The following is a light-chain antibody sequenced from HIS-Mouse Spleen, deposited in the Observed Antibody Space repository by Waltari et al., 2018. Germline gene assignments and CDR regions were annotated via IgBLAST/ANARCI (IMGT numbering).Light chain of an antibody. CDR1: QSVSSY. V-gene: IGKV3-11*01. J-gene: IGKJ1*01. CDR2: DAS. CDR3: QQRSNWPPWT. Sequence: EIVLTQSPATLSLSPGERATLSCRASQSVSSYLAWYQQKPGQAPRLLNYDASNRATGIPARFSGSGSGTDLTLTISSLEPEDFAVYYCQQRSNWPPWTFGQGTKVEIK.